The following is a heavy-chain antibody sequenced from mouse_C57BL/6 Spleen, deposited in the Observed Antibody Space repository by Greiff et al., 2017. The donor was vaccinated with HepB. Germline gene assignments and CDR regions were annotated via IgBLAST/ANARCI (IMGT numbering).Heavy chain of an antibody. D-gene: IGHD2-5*01. V-gene: IGHV5-4*01. CDR2: ISDGGSYT. Sequence: VQLKESGGGLVKPGGSLKLSCAASGFTFSSYAMSWVRQTPEKRLEWVATISDGGSYTYYPDNVKGRFTISRDNAKNNLYLQMSHLKSEDTAMYYFARGNSNYGRGYFDYWGQGTTLTVSS. J-gene: IGHJ2*01. CDR3: ARGNSNYGRGYFDY. CDR1: GFTFSSYA.